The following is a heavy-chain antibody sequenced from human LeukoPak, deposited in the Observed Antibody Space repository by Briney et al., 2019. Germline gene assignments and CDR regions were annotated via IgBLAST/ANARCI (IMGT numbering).Heavy chain of an antibody. Sequence: GRSLRLSCAASGFTFSSYGMHWVRQAPGKGLEWVAVISYDGSNKYYADSVKGRFTISRDNAKNSLYLQINSLRAEDTAVYYCARVGSSSYDPWGQGTLVTVSS. CDR1: GFTFSSYG. V-gene: IGHV3-30*03. D-gene: IGHD6-13*01. J-gene: IGHJ5*02. CDR3: ARVGSSSYDP. CDR2: ISYDGSNK.